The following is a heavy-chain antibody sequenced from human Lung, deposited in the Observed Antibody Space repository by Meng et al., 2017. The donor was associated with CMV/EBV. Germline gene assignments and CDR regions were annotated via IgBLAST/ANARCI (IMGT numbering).Heavy chain of an antibody. J-gene: IGHJ4*02. Sequence: HLRRTESGPGLVKHSETLSLTCTVSGGSISSSSYYWAWIRQPPGEGLEWIGSVVYSGTTYYTSSLKSRVSISVDTSKNQFSLKLSSVTAADTAVYYCARHHHSPTFDYWGQGTLVTVSS. V-gene: IGHV4-39*01. CDR1: GGSISSSSYY. CDR2: VVYSGTT. D-gene: IGHD1-14*01. CDR3: ARHHHSPTFDY.